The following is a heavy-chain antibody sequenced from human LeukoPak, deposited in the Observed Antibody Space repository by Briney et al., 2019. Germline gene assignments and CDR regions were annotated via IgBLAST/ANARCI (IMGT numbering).Heavy chain of an antibody. CDR1: GFTFSSYS. CDR2: ISSSSSCI. D-gene: IGHD3-22*01. CDR3: AREVKMKYYYDSSGYSKSYYFDY. V-gene: IGHV3-21*01. J-gene: IGHJ4*02. Sequence: GSLRLSCAASGFTFSSYSMNWVRQAPGKGLEWVSSISSSSSCIYYADSVKGRFTISRDNAKNSLYLQMNSLRAEDTAVYYCAREVKMKYYYDSSGYSKSYYFDYWGQGTLVTVSS.